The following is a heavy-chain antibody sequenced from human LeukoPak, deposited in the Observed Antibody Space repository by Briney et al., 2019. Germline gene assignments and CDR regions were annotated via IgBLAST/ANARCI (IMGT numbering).Heavy chain of an antibody. CDR1: GGSISSYY. V-gene: IGHV4-59*01. CDR3: VRGPWELPSN. J-gene: IGHJ4*02. CDR2: IYYSGST. Sequence: PSETLSLTCTVSGGSISSYYWSWIGQPPGKGLEWNGYIYYSGSTNYNPSLKRRVTIAVDTSKNQFALKLSSVTAADTAVYYCVRGPWELPSNCGQGTLVTVSS. D-gene: IGHD1-26*01.